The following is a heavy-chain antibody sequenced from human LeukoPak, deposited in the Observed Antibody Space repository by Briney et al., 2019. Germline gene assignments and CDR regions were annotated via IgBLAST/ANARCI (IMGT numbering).Heavy chain of an antibody. CDR1: GGSVSGSY. CDR3: ARRVGSSSWYGGFFDY. D-gene: IGHD6-13*01. CDR2: IYYSGAT. V-gene: IGHV4-59*02. Sequence: SETLSLTCTVSGGSVSGSYWSWVRQSPGKGLEWIGYIYYSGATNYNPSLKSRVSISIDTSKNQFSLKLSSVTAADTAVYYCARRVGSSSWYGGFFDYWGQGTLVTVSS. J-gene: IGHJ4*02.